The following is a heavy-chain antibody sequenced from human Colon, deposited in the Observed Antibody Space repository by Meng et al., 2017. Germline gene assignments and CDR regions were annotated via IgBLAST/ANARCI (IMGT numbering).Heavy chain of an antibody. J-gene: IGHJ4*02. Sequence: QVHLVQSGVEVKKPGASVNVSCKASGYTFTAYYVHWVRQAPGQGLEWMGRINPNTGDTNYAQKFQGRVTMTRDTSISTAYMELSRLSSDDTAVYYCAREGNKGQQVEEFDYWGQGTLVTVSS. CDR3: AREGNKGQQVEEFDY. V-gene: IGHV1-2*06. D-gene: IGHD6-13*01. CDR1: GYTFTAYY. CDR2: INPNTGDT.